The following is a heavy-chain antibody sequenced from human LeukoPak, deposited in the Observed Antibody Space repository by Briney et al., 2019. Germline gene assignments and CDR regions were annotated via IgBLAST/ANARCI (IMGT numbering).Heavy chain of an antibody. J-gene: IGHJ4*02. CDR1: GFTVSSNY. V-gene: IGHV3-53*01. Sequence: GGSLRLSCAASGFTVSSNYMSWVRQAPGKGLEWVSVIYSGGSTYYADSVKGRFTISRDNSMNTVYLQMNSLRAEDTAVYYWARERERGGGPYYPDYWGQGTLVTVSS. D-gene: IGHD3-22*01. CDR2: IYSGGST. CDR3: ARERERGGGPYYPDY.